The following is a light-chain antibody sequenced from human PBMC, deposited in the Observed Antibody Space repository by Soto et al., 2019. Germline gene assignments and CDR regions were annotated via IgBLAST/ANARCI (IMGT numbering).Light chain of an antibody. CDR2: EVS. J-gene: IGLJ1*01. V-gene: IGLV2-14*01. CDR1: SSDVGGYNY. CDR3: SSYTSSSTKV. Sequence: SALTQPASVSGSPGQSITISCTGTSSDVGGYNYVSWYQQHPGKAPKLMIYEVSNRPSGVPNRFSCSKSGNTASLTISGLQAEDEADYYCSSYTSSSTKVFGTGTKVTVL.